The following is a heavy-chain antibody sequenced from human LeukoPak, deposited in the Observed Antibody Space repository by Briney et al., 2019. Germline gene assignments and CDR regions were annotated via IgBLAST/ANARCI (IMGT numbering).Heavy chain of an antibody. J-gene: IGHJ4*02. CDR3: ARFSSIAAAFDY. V-gene: IGHV4-4*07. D-gene: IGHD6-13*01. CDR2: IYTSGTT. Sequence: SETLSLTCTVSGGSISNYYWSWIRQPAGKGLEWIGRIYTSGTTHYNPSLKSRVTMSVDTSKYQFSLNLSSVTAADTAVYYCARFSSIAAAFDYWGLGTLVTVSS. CDR1: GGSISNYY.